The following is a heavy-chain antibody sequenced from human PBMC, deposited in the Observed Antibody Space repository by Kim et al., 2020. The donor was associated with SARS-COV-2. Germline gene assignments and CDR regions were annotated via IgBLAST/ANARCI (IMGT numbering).Heavy chain of an antibody. Sequence: SETLSLTCTVSGGSVSSGSYYWSWIRQPPGKGLEWIGYIYYSGSTNYNPSLKSRVTISVDTSKNQFSLKLSSVTAADTAVYYCASYIMITFGGVIDTYYFDYWGQGTLVTVSS. V-gene: IGHV4-61*01. CDR1: GGSVSSGSYY. CDR2: IYYSGST. J-gene: IGHJ4*02. D-gene: IGHD3-16*02. CDR3: ASYIMITFGGVIDTYYFDY.